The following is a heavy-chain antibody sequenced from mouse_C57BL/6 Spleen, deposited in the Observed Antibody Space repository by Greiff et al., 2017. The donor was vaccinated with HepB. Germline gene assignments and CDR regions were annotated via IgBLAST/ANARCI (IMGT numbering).Heavy chain of an antibody. Sequence: QVQLKESGAELVRPGASVTLSCKASGYTFTDYEMHWVKQTPVHGLEWIGAIAPEPGGTASNQKFKGKAILTADKSSSTAYMELRSLTSEDSAVYYCTSDSSGYNFDYWGQGTTLTVSS. CDR1: GYTFTDYE. V-gene: IGHV1-15*01. J-gene: IGHJ2*01. CDR2: IAPEPGGT. D-gene: IGHD3-2*02. CDR3: TSDSSGYNFDY.